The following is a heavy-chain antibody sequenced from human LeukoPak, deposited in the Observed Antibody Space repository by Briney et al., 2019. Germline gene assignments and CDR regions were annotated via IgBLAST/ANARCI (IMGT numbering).Heavy chain of an antibody. CDR1: GYTFTGYY. CDR2: INPNSGGT. CDR3: ARVDVVVTAIYSYFDY. V-gene: IGHV1-2*02. J-gene: IGHJ4*02. D-gene: IGHD2-21*02. Sequence: ASVKVSCKASGYTFTGYYMHWVRQAPGQGLEWMGWINPNSGGTSYAQKFQGRVTMTRDTSISTAYMELSRLRSDDTAVYYCARVDVVVTAIYSYFDYWGQGTLVTVSS.